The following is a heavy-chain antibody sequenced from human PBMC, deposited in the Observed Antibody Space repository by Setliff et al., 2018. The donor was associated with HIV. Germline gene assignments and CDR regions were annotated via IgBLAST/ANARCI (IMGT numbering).Heavy chain of an antibody. V-gene: IGHV3-74*01. J-gene: IGHJ5*02. D-gene: IGHD3-22*01. CDR2: IGPDGSDT. CDR1: GFAFSIYA. Sequence: GGSLRLSCAASGFAFSIYAMHWVRQGPGKGLVWISRIGPDGSDTNYADSVKGRCTISRDKAKNSLYLQMNSLRAEDTAVYYSARARYYDISGYYHWGQGTLVTVSS. CDR3: ARARYYDISGYYH.